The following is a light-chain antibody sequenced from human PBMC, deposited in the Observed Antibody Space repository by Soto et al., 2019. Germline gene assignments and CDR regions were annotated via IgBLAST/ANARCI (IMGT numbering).Light chain of an antibody. CDR2: EGT. CDR1: NNL. J-gene: IGLJ1*01. CDR3: CAYVGARSYV. V-gene: IGLV2-23*01. Sequence: ALTQPASGSGSRGQSITISCTGNNNLVSWYQQHQGKGEKVVGYEGTKRPSGVYNRFSGSTSGGTALLTISGLQAKDEASSFCCAYVGARSYVFGPGTQVTVL.